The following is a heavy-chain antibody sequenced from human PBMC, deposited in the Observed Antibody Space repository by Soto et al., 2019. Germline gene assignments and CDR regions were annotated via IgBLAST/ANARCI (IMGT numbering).Heavy chain of an antibody. Sequence: SETLSLTCTVSGDSISSGGYYWSWIRLHPGKGLEWIGYIYYIGSIYYNTSLNSRVIISVDTSKNQFSLKLSSVTAADTAVYYCARAPLSQSSGYLPYFDCWGKGTRITFAS. CDR3: ARAPLSQSSGYLPYFDC. V-gene: IGHV4-31*03. CDR2: IYYIGSI. D-gene: IGHD3-22*01. J-gene: IGHJ4*02. CDR1: GDSISSGGYY.